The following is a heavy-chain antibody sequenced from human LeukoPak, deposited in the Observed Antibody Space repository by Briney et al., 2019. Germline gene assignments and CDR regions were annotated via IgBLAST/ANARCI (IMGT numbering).Heavy chain of an antibody. CDR1: GFTFSSYE. D-gene: IGHD3-16*01. Sequence: GGSLRLSCAASGFTFSSYEMNWVRQAPGKGLEWVSYISSSGTMYYADSVKGRFTISRDNSKNTLYLQMNSLRAEDTAVYYCAKDPRRMARLITFGGGRPYYFDYWGQGTLVTVSS. CDR3: AKDPRRMARLITFGGGRPYYFDY. J-gene: IGHJ4*02. CDR2: ISSSGTM. V-gene: IGHV3-48*03.